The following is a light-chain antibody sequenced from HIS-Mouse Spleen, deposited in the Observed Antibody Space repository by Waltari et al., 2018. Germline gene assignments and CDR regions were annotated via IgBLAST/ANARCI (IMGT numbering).Light chain of an antibody. J-gene: IGLJ3*02. V-gene: IGLV2-23*01. CDR3: CSYAGSPLV. Sequence: QSALTQPASVSGSPGQSITISCTGTRSDVGLYNLLSWYQQHPGKAPKLMIYEGSKRPSGVSNRFSGSKSGNTASLTISGLQAEDEADYYCCSYAGSPLVFGGGTKLTVL. CDR1: RSDVGLYNL. CDR2: EGS.